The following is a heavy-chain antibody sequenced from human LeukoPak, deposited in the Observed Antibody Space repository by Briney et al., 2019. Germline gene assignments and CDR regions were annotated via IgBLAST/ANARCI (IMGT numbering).Heavy chain of an antibody. CDR3: AKGSYYDSNGSFYFDY. CDR2: ISGSGDNT. CDR1: GFTFSSYA. V-gene: IGHV3-23*01. D-gene: IGHD3-22*01. J-gene: IGHJ4*02. Sequence: GGSLRLSCAGSGFTFSSYAMSWVRQAPGKGLEWVSGISGSGDNTYYADSVKGRFTISRDNSKNTLYVQVDSLGTEDTAAYYCAKGSYYDSNGSFYFDYWGQGTLVTVSS.